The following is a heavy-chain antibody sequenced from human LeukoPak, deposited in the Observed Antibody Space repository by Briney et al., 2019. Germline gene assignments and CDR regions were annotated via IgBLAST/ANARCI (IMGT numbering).Heavy chain of an antibody. V-gene: IGHV4-59*01. CDR3: ARGSYGPSLDY. J-gene: IGHJ4*02. CDR1: GGSISSYY. CDR2: IYYSGST. Sequence: SETLSLTCTVSGGSISSYYWSWIRQPPGKGLEWIGYIYYSGSTNYNPSLKSRVTISVDTSKNQFSPKLSSVTAADTAVYYCARGSYGPSLDYWGQGTLVTVSS. D-gene: IGHD5-18*01.